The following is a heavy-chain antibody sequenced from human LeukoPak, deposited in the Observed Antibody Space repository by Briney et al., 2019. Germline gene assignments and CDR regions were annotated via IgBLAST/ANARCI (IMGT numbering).Heavy chain of an antibody. J-gene: IGHJ6*04. CDR2: IIPIFGTA. CDR1: GGTFSSYA. Sequence: SVKVSCKASGGTFSSYAISWVRQAPGQGLEWMGGIIPIFGTANYAQKLQGRVTITADESTSTAYMELSSLRSEDTAVYYCATPKRWHCSGGSCYGYYYYGMDVWGKGTTVTVSS. V-gene: IGHV1-69*01. D-gene: IGHD2-15*01. CDR3: ATPKRWHCSGGSCYGYYYYGMDV.